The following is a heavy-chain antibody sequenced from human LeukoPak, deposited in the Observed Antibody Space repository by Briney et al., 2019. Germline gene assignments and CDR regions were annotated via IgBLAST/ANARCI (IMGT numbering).Heavy chain of an antibody. V-gene: IGHV4-59*01. J-gene: IGHJ4*02. CDR2: IYYSGST. CDR1: GGSISSYY. Sequence: SETLSLTCTVSGGSISSYYWSWIRQPPGKGLEWIGYIYYSGSTNYNPSLKSRVTISVDTSKNQFSLKLSSVTAADTAVYYCARVPHYDILTGYDYYFDYWGLGNLVTVSS. CDR3: ARVPHYDILTGYDYYFDY. D-gene: IGHD3-9*01.